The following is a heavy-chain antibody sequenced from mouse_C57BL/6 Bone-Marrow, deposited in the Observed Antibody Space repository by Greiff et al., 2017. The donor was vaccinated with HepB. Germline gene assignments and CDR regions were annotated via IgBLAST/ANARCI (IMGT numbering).Heavy chain of an antibody. J-gene: IGHJ2*01. CDR1: GYAFSSSW. V-gene: IGHV1-82*01. CDR3: ARGLLRDY. D-gene: IGHD1-1*01. CDR2: IYPGDGDT. Sequence: QVQLQQSGPELVKPGASVKISCKASGYAFSSSWMNWVKQRPGKGLEWIGRIYPGDGDTNYNGKFKGKATLTADKSSSTAYMQLSSLTSEDSAVYFCARGLLRDYWGQGTTLTVSS.